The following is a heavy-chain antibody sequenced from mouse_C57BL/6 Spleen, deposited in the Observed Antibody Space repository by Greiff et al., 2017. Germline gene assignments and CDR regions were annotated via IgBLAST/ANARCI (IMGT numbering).Heavy chain of an antibody. V-gene: IGHV1-39*01. D-gene: IGHD1-1*02. J-gene: IGHJ2*01. CDR3: ASSYGSVDD. Sequence: EVQLQQSGPELVQPGASVKISCKASGYSFTDYNMNWVKQSNGKSLEWIGVINPNYGTTSYNPKFKGKATLTVDKSSSTAYMQPNSLTSEDSAVYNCASSYGSVDDWSQGTTLTVSS. CDR1: GYSFTDYN. CDR2: INPNYGTT.